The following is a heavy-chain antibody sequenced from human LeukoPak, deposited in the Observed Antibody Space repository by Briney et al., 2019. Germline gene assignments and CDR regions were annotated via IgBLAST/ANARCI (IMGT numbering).Heavy chain of an antibody. CDR2: ISPTGAGT. Sequence: GGSLRLSCAASGFTFNGYAMSWVRQAPGKGLEWVSTISPTGAGTYYADSVKGLFTISRDNSKDTLYLEMNSLRAEDTAVYYCAKYTERAFDVWGQGTTVTVSS. J-gene: IGHJ3*01. V-gene: IGHV3-23*01. CDR1: GFTFNGYA. D-gene: IGHD2-2*02. CDR3: AKYTERAFDV.